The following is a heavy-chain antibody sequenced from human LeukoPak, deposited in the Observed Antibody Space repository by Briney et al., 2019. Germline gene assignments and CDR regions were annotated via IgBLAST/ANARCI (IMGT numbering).Heavy chain of an antibody. CDR1: GFTFSSYA. D-gene: IGHD3-10*01. Sequence: GGSLRLSCAASGFTFSSYAMSWVRQAPGKGLEWVSAISGSGGSTYYADSVKGRFTISRDNSKNTLYLQMNSLRAEDTAVYYCATVWTPIVGWFGDPPSYFDLWGRGTLVTVSS. CDR3: ATVWTPIVGWFGDPPSYFDL. V-gene: IGHV3-23*01. J-gene: IGHJ2*01. CDR2: ISGSGGST.